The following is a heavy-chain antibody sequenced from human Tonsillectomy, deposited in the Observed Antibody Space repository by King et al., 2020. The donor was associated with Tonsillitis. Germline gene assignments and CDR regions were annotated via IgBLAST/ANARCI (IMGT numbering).Heavy chain of an antibody. V-gene: IGHV3-49*04. CDR3: TRVRLDYMDV. CDR2: IRSKAYGGTI. CDR1: GLGDYA. J-gene: IGHJ6*03. Sequence: DVQLVESGGGLVQPGRSLRLSCTASGLGDYAMSWVRQAPGKGLEWVGFIRSKAYGGTIEYAASVKGRFTISRDDSKSIAYLQMNSLKTEDTAVYYCTRVRLDYMDVWGKGTTVTVSS.